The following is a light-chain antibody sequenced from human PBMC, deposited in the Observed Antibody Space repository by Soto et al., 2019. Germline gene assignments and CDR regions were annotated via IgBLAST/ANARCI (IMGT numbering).Light chain of an antibody. CDR2: GAS. CDR1: QSVSSY. J-gene: IGKJ5*01. Sequence: EIGVTQSPATLSLSPGERATLTCRASQSVSSYLAWYQQKPGQAPRLLIYGASTRATGIPARFSCSGSGTDFTLTLSSLEPEDFAVYHCQQRGNWSPEITFGQGTILEI. CDR3: QQRGNWSPEIT. V-gene: IGKV3-11*01.